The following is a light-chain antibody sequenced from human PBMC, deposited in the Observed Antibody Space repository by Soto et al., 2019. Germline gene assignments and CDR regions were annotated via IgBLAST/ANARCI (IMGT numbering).Light chain of an antibody. CDR2: GAA. CDR1: QSVSGTY. Sequence: IVLTQPPGTLRLSPGDGATHPRRASQSVSGTYVAWYQQKSGQAPRLLIYGAASRATGIPDRFSGSGSGTDFSLTISRLEAEDFAVYYCQQYGSSPRTFGQGTKVDIK. CDR3: QQYGSSPRT. V-gene: IGKV3-20*01. J-gene: IGKJ1*01.